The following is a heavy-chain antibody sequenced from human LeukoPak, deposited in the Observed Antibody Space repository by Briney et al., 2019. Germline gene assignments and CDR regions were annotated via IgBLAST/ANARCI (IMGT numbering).Heavy chain of an antibody. CDR1: GFTFSSYG. CDR2: ISGSGGST. V-gene: IGHV3-23*01. J-gene: IGHJ4*02. CDR3: ARESGWYYGSGSYYTYFDY. Sequence: PGGSLRLSCAASGFTFSSYGMSWVRQAPGKGLEWVSAISGSGGSTYYADSVKGRFTISRDNSKNTLYLQMNSLRAEDTAVYYCARESGWYYGSGSYYTYFDYWGQGTLVTVSS. D-gene: IGHD3-10*01.